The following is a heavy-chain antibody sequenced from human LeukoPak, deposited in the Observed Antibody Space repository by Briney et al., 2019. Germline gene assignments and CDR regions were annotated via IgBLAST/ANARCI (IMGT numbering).Heavy chain of an antibody. J-gene: IGHJ4*02. V-gene: IGHV1-18*01. D-gene: IGHD6-13*01. CDR1: GYTFTSYG. CDR2: ISAYNGNT. CDR3: ARGGVIAAAGILNPQDY. Sequence: ASVKVSCKASGYTFTSYGISWVRQAPGQGLEWMGWISAYNGNTNYAQKLQGRVTMTTDISTSTAYMELRSLRSDDTAVYYCARGGVIAAAGILNPQDYWGQGTLVTVSS.